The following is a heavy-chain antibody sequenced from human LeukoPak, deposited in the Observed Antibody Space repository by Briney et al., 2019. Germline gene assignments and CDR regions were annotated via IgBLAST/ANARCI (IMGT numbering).Heavy chain of an antibody. CDR2: IWYDGSNK. CDR1: GFAFSSYG. D-gene: IGHD2/OR15-2a*01. J-gene: IGHJ4*02. Sequence: GRSLRLSCAASGFAFSSYGMHWVRQAPGKGLEWVAVIWYDGSNKYYADSVKGRFTISRDNSKNTLYLQMNSLRAEDTAVYYCARGLLSNWGQGTLVTVSS. CDR3: ARGLLSN. V-gene: IGHV3-33*01.